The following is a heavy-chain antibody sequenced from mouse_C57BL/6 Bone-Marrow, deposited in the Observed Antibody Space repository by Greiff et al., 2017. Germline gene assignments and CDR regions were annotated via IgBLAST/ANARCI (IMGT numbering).Heavy chain of an antibody. CDR3: ARERVLQLDVDY. CDR2: IHPNSGST. D-gene: IGHD1-1*01. J-gene: IGHJ2*01. V-gene: IGHV1-64*01. Sequence: QVQLQQPGAELVKPGASVTLSCRASGYTFTSYWMHWVKQRPGQGLEGIGMIHPNSGSTNYNEKFKSKAKLTVDKSSSTAYMQLSSLTSEDSAVYNCARERVLQLDVDYWGQGTTLTVSS. CDR1: GYTFTSYW.